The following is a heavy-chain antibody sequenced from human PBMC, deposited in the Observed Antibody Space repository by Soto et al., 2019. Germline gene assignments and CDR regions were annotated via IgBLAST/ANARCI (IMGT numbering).Heavy chain of an antibody. J-gene: IGHJ6*02. D-gene: IGHD1-26*01. CDR1: GYSFTSYW. Sequence: GESLKISCKGSGYSFTSYWIGWVRQMPGKGLEWVGIIYPGDSDTRYSPSFQGQVTISADKSISTAYLQWSSLKASDTAMYYCARQVGDSAEGDCYCGMEVCGRRPTGAVAS. V-gene: IGHV5-51*01. CDR3: ARQVGDSAEGDCYCGMEV. CDR2: IYPGDSDT.